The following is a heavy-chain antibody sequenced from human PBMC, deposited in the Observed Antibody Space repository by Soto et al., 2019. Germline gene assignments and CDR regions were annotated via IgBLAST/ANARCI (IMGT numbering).Heavy chain of an antibody. CDR2: INHSGST. CDR3: ASGHRRVLRYFDWTSNFDY. D-gene: IGHD3-9*01. CDR1: GGSFGGYY. J-gene: IGHJ4*02. Sequence: SETLSLTCAVYGGSFGGYYWSLIRQPPGKGLEWIGEINHSGSTNYNPSLKSRVTISVDTSKTQFSLKLSSVTAADTAVYYCASGHRRVLRYFDWTSNFDYWGQGTLVTVSS. V-gene: IGHV4-34*01.